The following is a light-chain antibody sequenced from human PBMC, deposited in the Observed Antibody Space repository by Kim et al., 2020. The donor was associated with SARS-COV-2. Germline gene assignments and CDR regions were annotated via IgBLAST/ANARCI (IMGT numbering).Light chain of an antibody. J-gene: IGLJ1*01. CDR2: HDS. Sequence: SYELTQPPPVSVAPGEAAKIPCAGNNIGSKNVQWYQQKAGQAPVLVISHDSDRPSEIPDRFSGSNSGNTATLTISRVEAGDEADYYCQVWDGSTDHYVFGTGTKVTVL. CDR1: NIGSKN. CDR3: QVWDGSTDHYV. V-gene: IGLV3-21*04.